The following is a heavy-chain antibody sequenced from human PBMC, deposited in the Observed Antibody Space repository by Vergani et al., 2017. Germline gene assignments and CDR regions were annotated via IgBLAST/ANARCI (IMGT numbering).Heavy chain of an antibody. Sequence: QVQLVESGGGVVQPGRSLRLSCTSSGFTFSTYAMHWVRQAPGKGLEWVAIIYYDGMNKYYADSVKGRFAISRDNSRNTLDQLMSSLRAEDTAIYYCVIECSYCGCTTCLNPSNDYYYRMDVWGEGTTVTVSS. CDR3: VIECSYCGCTTCLNPSNDYYYRMDV. CDR1: GFTFSTYA. CDR2: IYYDGMNK. V-gene: IGHV3-33*01. J-gene: IGHJ6*04. D-gene: IGHD2/OR15-2a*01.